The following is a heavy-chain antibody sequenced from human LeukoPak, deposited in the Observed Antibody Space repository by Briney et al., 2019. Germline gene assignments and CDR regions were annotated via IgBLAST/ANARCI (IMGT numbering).Heavy chain of an antibody. CDR2: ISGSGGST. CDR3: AKDKQWLVTCFDY. CDR1: GFTFSSYA. D-gene: IGHD6-19*01. V-gene: IGHV3-23*01. Sequence: QPGGSLRLSCAASGFTFSSYAMSWVRQAPGKGLEWVSAISGSGGSTYYADSVKGRFTIPRDNSKNTLYLQMNSLRAEDTAVYYCAKDKQWLVTCFDYWGQGTLVTVSS. J-gene: IGHJ4*02.